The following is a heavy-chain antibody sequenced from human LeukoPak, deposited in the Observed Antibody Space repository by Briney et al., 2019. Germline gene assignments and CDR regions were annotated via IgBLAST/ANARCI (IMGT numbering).Heavy chain of an antibody. V-gene: IGHV3-30-3*01. CDR2: ISYDGSNK. J-gene: IGHJ4*02. CDR3: ARGYSYGFDY. CDR1: GFTFSSYA. D-gene: IGHD5-18*01. Sequence: GRSLRLSCAASGFTFSSYAMHWVRQAPGKGLEWVAVISYDGSNKYYADSVKGRFTISRDNSKNTLYLQMNSLRAEDTAVYYCARGYSYGFDYWGQGTLVTVSS.